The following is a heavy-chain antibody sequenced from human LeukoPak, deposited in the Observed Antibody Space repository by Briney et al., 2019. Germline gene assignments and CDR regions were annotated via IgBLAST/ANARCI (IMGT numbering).Heavy chain of an antibody. V-gene: IGHV4-31*03. J-gene: IGHJ4*02. CDR2: IYYSGST. Sequence: TLSLTCTVSGGSISSGGYYWSWIRQHPGKGLEWIGFIYYSGSTYYNPSLKSRTNISVDTSKNQFSLKLSSVTAADTAVYYCARDSGSYHYFDYWGQGTLVTVSS. D-gene: IGHD1-26*01. CDR1: GGSISSGGYY. CDR3: ARDSGSYHYFDY.